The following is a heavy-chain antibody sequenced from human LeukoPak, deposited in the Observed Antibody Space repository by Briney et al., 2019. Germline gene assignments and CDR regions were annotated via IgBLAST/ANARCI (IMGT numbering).Heavy chain of an antibody. CDR3: ARELVSLGTGYFDL. D-gene: IGHD7-27*01. CDR1: GFTFGTYG. J-gene: IGHJ2*01. CDR2: ITGSSTWT. Sequence: GGSLRLSCEASGFTFGTYGMTWVRQAPGKGLEWVSGITGSSTWTYYADSVRGRFTISRGNSKNTLHLQMNNLTADDTAIYYCARELVSLGTGYFDLWGRGTLVTVSS. V-gene: IGHV3-23*01.